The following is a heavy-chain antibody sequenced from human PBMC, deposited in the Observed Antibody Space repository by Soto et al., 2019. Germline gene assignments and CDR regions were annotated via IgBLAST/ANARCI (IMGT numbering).Heavy chain of an antibody. J-gene: IGHJ4*02. Sequence: PGGSLRLSCTASDFTISNAWMNWVRQAPGKGLEWIGYIYYSGNTNYNPSLKSRVSMSVDTSKNQISLKLNSVTAADTAVYYCARHRWEAMPNIWGQGTLVTVSS. V-gene: IGHV4-59*08. CDR3: ARHRWEAMPNI. CDR1: DFTISNAW. CDR2: IYYSGNT. D-gene: IGHD2-2*01.